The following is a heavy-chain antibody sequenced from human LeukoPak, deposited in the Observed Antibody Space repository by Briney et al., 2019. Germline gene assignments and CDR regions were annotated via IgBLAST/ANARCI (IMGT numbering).Heavy chain of an antibody. J-gene: IGHJ3*02. CDR3: ARVFYDSSGYDAFDI. V-gene: IGHV4-34*01. CDR2: INHSGST. CDR1: GGSFSGYY. D-gene: IGHD3-22*01. Sequence: SETLSLTCAVYGGSFSGYYWSWIRQPPGKGLEWIGEINHSGSTNYNPSLKSRVTISVDTSKNQFSLKLSSVTAADTAVYYCARVFYDSSGYDAFDIWGQGTMVTVSS.